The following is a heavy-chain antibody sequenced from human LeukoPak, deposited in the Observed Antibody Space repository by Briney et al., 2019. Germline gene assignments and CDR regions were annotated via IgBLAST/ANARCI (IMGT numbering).Heavy chain of an antibody. Sequence: PGRSLRLSCAASGFTFSSYGMHWVRQAPGKGLEWVAVISYDGSNKYYADSVKGRFTISRDNSKNTLYLQMNSLRAEDTAVYYCARGYSSSWYAFDIWGQGTMVTVSS. V-gene: IGHV3-30*03. CDR2: ISYDGSNK. CDR1: GFTFSSYG. D-gene: IGHD6-13*01. J-gene: IGHJ3*02. CDR3: ARGYSSSWYAFDI.